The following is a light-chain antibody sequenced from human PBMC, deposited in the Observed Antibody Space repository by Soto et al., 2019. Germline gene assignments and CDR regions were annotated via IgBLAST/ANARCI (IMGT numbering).Light chain of an antibody. V-gene: IGLV2-23*02. CDR3: CSYAGSSTFLYV. CDR1: SSDVGSYNL. J-gene: IGLJ1*01. CDR2: EVS. Sequence: QSALTQPASVSGSPGQSITISCTGTSSDVGSYNLVSWYQQHPGKAPKLMIYEVSKRPSGVSNRFSGSKSGNTASLTISGLQAEDEADYYCCSYAGSSTFLYVFGTGTKLNVL.